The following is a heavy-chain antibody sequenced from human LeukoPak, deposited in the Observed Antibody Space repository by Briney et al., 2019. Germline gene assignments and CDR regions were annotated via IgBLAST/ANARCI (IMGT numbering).Heavy chain of an antibody. J-gene: IGHJ4*02. D-gene: IGHD1-14*01. V-gene: IGHV1-69*06. Sequence: WASVKVSCKASGGTFSSYAISWVRQAPGQGLEWMGGIIPIFGTANYAQKFQGRVTITADKSTSTAYMELSSLRSEDTAVYYYARVQGSGEPTEFDYWGQGTLVTVSS. CDR2: IIPIFGTA. CDR1: GGTFSSYA. CDR3: ARVQGSGEPTEFDY.